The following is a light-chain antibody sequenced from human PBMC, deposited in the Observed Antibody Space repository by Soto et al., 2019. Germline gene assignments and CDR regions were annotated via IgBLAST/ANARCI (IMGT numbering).Light chain of an antibody. CDR3: QQYNSYRYT. CDR1: QSISSW. Sequence: DIQMTQSPSTLSASVGDRVTITCRASQSISSWLAWYQQKPGKAPKLLIYDASSLESGVPSRFSGSGSGTEFTLTIRSLQPDDFATYCSQQYNSYRYTFGQGTKLEIK. V-gene: IGKV1-5*01. J-gene: IGKJ2*01. CDR2: DAS.